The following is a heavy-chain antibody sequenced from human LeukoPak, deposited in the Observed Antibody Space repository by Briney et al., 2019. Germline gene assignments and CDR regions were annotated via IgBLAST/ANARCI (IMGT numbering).Heavy chain of an antibody. CDR2: INPNSGGT. D-gene: IGHD3-22*01. CDR1: GYTFTGYY. CDR3: AREGYYDSSGYVY. V-gene: IGHV1-2*02. Sequence: ASVKVSYKASGYTFTGYYMHWVRQAPGQGLEWMGWINPNSGGTNYAQKFQGRVTMTRDTSTSTVYMELSSLRSEDTAVYYCAREGYYDSSGYVYWGQGTLVTVSS. J-gene: IGHJ4*02.